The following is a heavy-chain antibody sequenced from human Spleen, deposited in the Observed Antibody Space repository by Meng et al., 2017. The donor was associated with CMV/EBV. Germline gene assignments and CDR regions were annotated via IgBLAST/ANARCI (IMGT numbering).Heavy chain of an antibody. V-gene: IGHV1-8*03. J-gene: IGHJ6*02. CDR2: MNPNSGNT. CDR1: GYTFTSYD. CDR3: ARAEKHYYYYYGMDV. Sequence: SVKVSCKASGYTFTSYDINWVRQATGQGLEWMGWMNPNSGNTGYAQKFQGRVTITRNTSISTAYMELSSLRSEDTAVYYCARAEKHYYYYYGMDVWGQGTTVTVSS.